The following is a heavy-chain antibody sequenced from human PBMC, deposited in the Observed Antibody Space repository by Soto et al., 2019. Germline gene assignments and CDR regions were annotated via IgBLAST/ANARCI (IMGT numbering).Heavy chain of an antibody. Sequence: QVQLVESGGGVVQPGRSLRLSCAASGFTFSSYGMHWVRQASGKGLEWVAVISYDGSNKYYADSVKGRFTISRDNSKNTLYLQMNSLRAEDTAVYYCAKGQWWGQGTLVTVSS. J-gene: IGHJ4*02. D-gene: IGHD6-19*01. CDR1: GFTFSSYG. V-gene: IGHV3-30*18. CDR3: AKGQW. CDR2: ISYDGSNK.